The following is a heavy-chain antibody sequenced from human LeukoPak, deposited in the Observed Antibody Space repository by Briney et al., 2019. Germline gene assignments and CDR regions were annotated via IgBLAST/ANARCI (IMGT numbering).Heavy chain of an antibody. Sequence: SETLSLTCAVSGYSISSGYYWGWVRQPPGKGLEWIGSIYHSGITYYNTSLKSRVTMSVDTSKNQFSLKLSSVTAADTAVYYCARAYCSGDCNYLAQYFDYWGQGTLATVSS. CDR2: IYHSGIT. V-gene: IGHV4-38-2*01. CDR1: GYSISSGYY. CDR3: ARAYCSGDCNYLAQYFDY. J-gene: IGHJ4*02. D-gene: IGHD2-21*02.